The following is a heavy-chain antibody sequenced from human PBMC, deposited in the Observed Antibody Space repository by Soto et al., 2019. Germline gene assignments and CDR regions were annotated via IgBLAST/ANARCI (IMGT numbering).Heavy chain of an antibody. CDR3: ADYRMDG. J-gene: IGHJ6*02. CDR2: ISYDGSDK. CDR1: GFTFSSYG. V-gene: IGHV3-30*03. Sequence: QVQLVESGGGVVQPGRSLRLSCAASGFTFSSYGMHWVRQAPGKGLEWVAGISYDGSDKHYAESVKGRFTISRDNSKNTLYLQMNSLRAEDTAVYYCADYRMDGWGQGTTVTVSS.